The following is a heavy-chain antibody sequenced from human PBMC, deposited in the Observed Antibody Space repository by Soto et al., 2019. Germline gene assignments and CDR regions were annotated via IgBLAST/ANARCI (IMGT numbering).Heavy chain of an antibody. CDR1: GGSISRGDFS. Sequence: QLQLQESGSGLVKPSQTLSLTCVVSGGSISRGDFSWTWIRQPPGKGLEWVGYIYRIGSTYYNPSLKSPVSISLDKSKNQFSLNLTSVTAADTAVYYCARGKTNYFFDLWGQGHLVTVSS. CDR3: ARGKTNYFFDL. D-gene: IGHD3-10*01. V-gene: IGHV4-30-2*01. CDR2: IYRIGST. J-gene: IGHJ4*02.